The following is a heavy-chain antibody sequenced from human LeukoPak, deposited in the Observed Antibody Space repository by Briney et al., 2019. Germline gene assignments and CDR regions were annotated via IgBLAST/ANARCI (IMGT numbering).Heavy chain of an antibody. Sequence: ASVKVSCKASGGTFSSYTISWVRQAPGQGLEWMGRIIPILGIANYAQKFQGRVTITADKSTSTAYMELSSLRSEDTAVYYCARDGWRRHGDYEGGDYGMDVWGQGTTVTVSS. J-gene: IGHJ6*02. CDR3: ARDGWRRHGDYEGGDYGMDV. CDR1: GGTFSSYT. CDR2: IIPILGIA. D-gene: IGHD4-17*01. V-gene: IGHV1-69*04.